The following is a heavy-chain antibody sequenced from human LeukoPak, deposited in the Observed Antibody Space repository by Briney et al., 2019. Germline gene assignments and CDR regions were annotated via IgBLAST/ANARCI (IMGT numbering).Heavy chain of an antibody. J-gene: IGHJ3*02. CDR3: ARDRRESALWFGESAADAFDI. Sequence: SVKVSCKASGGTFSSYAISWVRQAPGQGLEWMGRIIPIFGTANYAQKFQGRVTITTDESTSTAYMELSSMRSEDTAVYYCARDRRESALWFGESAADAFDIWGQGTMVTVSS. CDR1: GGTFSSYA. D-gene: IGHD3-10*01. CDR2: IIPIFGTA. V-gene: IGHV1-69*05.